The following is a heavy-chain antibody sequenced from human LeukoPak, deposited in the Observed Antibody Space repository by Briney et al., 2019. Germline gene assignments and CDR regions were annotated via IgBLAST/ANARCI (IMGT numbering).Heavy chain of an antibody. V-gene: IGHV4-39*02. CDR1: GGSISSSNYY. J-gene: IGHJ4*02. CDR3: ARPLESFFGSGSYDN. CDR2: IYYNGAT. Sequence: KPSETLSLTCTVSGGSISSSNYYWGWIRQPPGKGLEWIGGIYYNGATYFNPSLKSRITISVDTSKNHFSLNLRSVTAADTAVYYCARPLESFFGSGSYDNWGQGTLVTVSS. D-gene: IGHD3-10*01.